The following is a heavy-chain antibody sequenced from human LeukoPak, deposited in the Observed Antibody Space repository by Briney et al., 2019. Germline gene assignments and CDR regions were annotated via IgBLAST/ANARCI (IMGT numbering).Heavy chain of an antibody. D-gene: IGHD6-13*01. CDR3: ARGLAAAGRRGVDY. CDR1: GFTVSSNY. J-gene: IGHJ4*02. CDR2: IYSGRST. V-gene: IGHV3-66*02. Sequence: GGSLRLSCAASGFTVSSNYMSWVRQAPGKGLEWVSVIYSGRSTYYADSVKGRFTISRDNSKNTLYLQMNSLRAEDTAVYYCARGLAAAGRRGVDYWGQGTLVTVSS.